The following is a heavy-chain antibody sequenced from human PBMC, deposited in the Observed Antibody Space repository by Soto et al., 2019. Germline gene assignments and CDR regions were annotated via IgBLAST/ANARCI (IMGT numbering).Heavy chain of an antibody. Sequence: ETLSLTCTVSGGSISSYYWSWIRQPPGKGLEWIGYIYYSGSTNYNPSLKSRVTISVDTSKNQFSLKLSSVTAADTAVYYCAGRTASRYYYGMDVWGQGTTVTVSS. CDR3: AGRTASRYYYGMDV. V-gene: IGHV4-59*01. D-gene: IGHD5-18*01. J-gene: IGHJ6*02. CDR2: IYYSGST. CDR1: GGSISSYY.